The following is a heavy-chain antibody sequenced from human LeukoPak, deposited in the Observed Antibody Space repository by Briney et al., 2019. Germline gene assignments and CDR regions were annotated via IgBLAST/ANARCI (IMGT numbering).Heavy chain of an antibody. V-gene: IGHV3-30*04. J-gene: IGHJ6*03. D-gene: IGHD2-2*01. CDR2: ISYDGSNK. CDR1: GFTFSSYA. Sequence: GGSLGLSCAASGFTFSSYAMHWVRQAPGKGLEWVAVISYDGSNKYYADSVKGRFTISRDNSKSTLYLQMNSLRAEDTAVYYCARDRESIVVVPAAPYYMDVWGKGTTVTVSS. CDR3: ARDRESIVVVPAAPYYMDV.